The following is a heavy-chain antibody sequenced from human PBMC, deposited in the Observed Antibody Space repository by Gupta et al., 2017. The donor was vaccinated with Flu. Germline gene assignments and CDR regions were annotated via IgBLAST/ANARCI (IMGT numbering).Heavy chain of an antibody. J-gene: IGHJ4*02. Sequence: SGSTYYNPSLKSRVTISVDTSKNQFSLKLSSVTAADTAVYYCARVARPSLSNFDYWGQGTLVTVSS. CDR2: SGST. D-gene: IGHD6-6*01. V-gene: IGHV4-31*02. CDR3: ARVARPSLSNFDY.